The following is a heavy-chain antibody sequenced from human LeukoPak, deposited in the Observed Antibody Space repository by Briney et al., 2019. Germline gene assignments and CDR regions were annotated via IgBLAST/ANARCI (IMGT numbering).Heavy chain of an antibody. D-gene: IGHD1-26*01. CDR2: ISSSSSTI. J-gene: IGHJ5*02. CDR3: ARGGVGATTYVWFDP. V-gene: IGHV3-48*01. CDR1: GFTFSSYS. Sequence: GGSLRLSCAASGFTFSSYSMNWVRQAPGKGLEWVSYISSSSSTIYYADSVKGRLTISRDNAKNSLYLQMNSLRAEDTAVYYCARGGVGATTYVWFDPWGQGTLVTVSS.